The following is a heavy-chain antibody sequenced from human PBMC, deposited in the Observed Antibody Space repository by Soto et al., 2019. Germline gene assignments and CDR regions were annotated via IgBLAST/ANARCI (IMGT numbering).Heavy chain of an antibody. CDR1: GGSISSSSYY. CDR3: ARGLAYTILGVGTLLGALGWFDP. V-gene: IGHV4-39*01. J-gene: IGHJ5*02. CDR2: IYYSGST. D-gene: IGHD3-3*01. Sequence: QLQLQESGPGLVKPSETLSLTCTVSGGSISSSSYYWGWIRQPPGKGLEWIGSIYYSGSTYYNPSLKSRVTSSVDTSRNQFSLKLSSVTAADTAVYYCARGLAYTILGVGTLLGALGWFDPWGQGTLVTVSS.